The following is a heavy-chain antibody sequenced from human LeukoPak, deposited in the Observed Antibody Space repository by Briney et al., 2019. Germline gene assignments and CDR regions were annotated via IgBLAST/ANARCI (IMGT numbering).Heavy chain of an antibody. D-gene: IGHD3-9*01. CDR2: IHYSGST. CDR1: GGSISDSSYY. Sequence: PSETLSLTCTVSGGSISDSSYYWGWIRQPPGKGLEWIASIHYSGSTYYNPSLKSRVTISVDTSKNQFSMKLTSVTAADTAVYYCARGLKTLYDILTGHYNGVAYFDYWGQGTLVTVSS. CDR3: ARGLKTLYDILTGHYNGVAYFDY. J-gene: IGHJ4*02. V-gene: IGHV4-39*01.